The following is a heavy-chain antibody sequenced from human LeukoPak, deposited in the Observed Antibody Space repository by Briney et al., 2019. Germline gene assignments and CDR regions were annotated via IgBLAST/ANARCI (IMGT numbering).Heavy chain of an antibody. CDR2: ISYDGSNK. V-gene: IGHV3-30-3*01. J-gene: IGHJ4*02. CDR3: ARDYCSGGSCYSEFAC. D-gene: IGHD2-15*01. CDR1: GFTFSSYA. Sequence: PGGSLRLSCAASGFTFSSYAMHWVRQAPGKGLEWVAVISYDGSNKYYADSVKGRFTISRDNSKNTLYLQMNSLRAEDTAVYYCARDYCSGGSCYSEFACWGQGTLVTVPS.